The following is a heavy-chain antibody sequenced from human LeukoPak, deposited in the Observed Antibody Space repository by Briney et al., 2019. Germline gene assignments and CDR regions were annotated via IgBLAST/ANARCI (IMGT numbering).Heavy chain of an antibody. CDR1: GGSISSSSYY. CDR3: ARTWIYSYFDY. D-gene: IGHD5-12*01. V-gene: IGHV4-39*07. J-gene: IGHJ4*02. CDR2: IYYSGST. Sequence: PSETLSLTCTVSGGSISSSSYYWGWIRQPPGKGLEWIGSIYYSGSTYYNPSLKSRVTISVDTSKNQFSLKLSSVTAADTAVYYCARTWIYSYFDYWGQGTLVTVSS.